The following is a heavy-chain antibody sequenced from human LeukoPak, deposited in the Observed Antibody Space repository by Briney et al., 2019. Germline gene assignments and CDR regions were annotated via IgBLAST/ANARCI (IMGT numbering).Heavy chain of an antibody. J-gene: IGHJ4*02. V-gene: IGHV3-21*01. Sequence: GGSLRLSCAASGFSFSSFNMNWVRQTPGKGLEWVSSISSRQNDIQYADSLEGRFTVSRDNAKNSLYLQMNSLRAEDTAVYFCAREVGSGWNYFDLWAREPWSPSPQ. CDR1: GFSFSSFN. CDR2: ISSRQNDI. D-gene: IGHD6-19*01. CDR3: AREVGSGWNYFDL.